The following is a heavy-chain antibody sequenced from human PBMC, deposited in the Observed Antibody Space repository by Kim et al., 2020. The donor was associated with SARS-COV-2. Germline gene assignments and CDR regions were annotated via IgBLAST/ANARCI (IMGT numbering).Heavy chain of an antibody. CDR1: GFSFSSHV. CDR2: ISTSAVNT. V-gene: IGHV3-23*01. Sequence: GGSLRLSCAASGFSFSSHVMSWVRQAPGKGLEWVSTISTSAVNTWYADSVKGRFTISRDNSKNTLYLQMNSLRDDDSAIYYCATDSWGYNFWNEYYLPYLDYWGRGALIRVSS. D-gene: IGHD3-3*01. CDR3: ATDSWGYNFWNEYYLPYLDY. J-gene: IGHJ4*02.